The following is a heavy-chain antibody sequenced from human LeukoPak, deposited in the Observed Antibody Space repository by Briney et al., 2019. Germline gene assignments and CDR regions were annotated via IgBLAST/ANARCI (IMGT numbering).Heavy chain of an antibody. CDR3: ATDNRDGYNFDDY. CDR1: GGTFSSYA. V-gene: IGHV1-69*01. CDR2: IIPIFGTA. J-gene: IGHJ4*02. D-gene: IGHD5-24*01. Sequence: SVKVSCKASGGTFSSYAISWVRQAPGQGLEWMGGIIPIFGTANYAQKFQGRVTITADESTSTAYMELSSLRSEDTAVYYCATDNRDGYNFDDYWGQGTLVTVSS.